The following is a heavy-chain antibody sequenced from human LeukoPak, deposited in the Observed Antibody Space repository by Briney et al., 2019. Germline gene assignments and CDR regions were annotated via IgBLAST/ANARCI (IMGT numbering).Heavy chain of an antibody. CDR3: ARAPYYYDSSGYLDY. V-gene: IGHV3-11*05. D-gene: IGHD3-22*01. CDR2: ISSSSSYT. CDR1: GFTFSDYY. Sequence: GGSLRLSCAAYGFTFSDYYMSWIRQAPGKGLEWVSYISSSSSYTNYADSVKGRFTISRDNAKNSLYLQMNSLRAEDTALYYCARAPYYYDSSGYLDYWGQGTLVTVSS. J-gene: IGHJ4*02.